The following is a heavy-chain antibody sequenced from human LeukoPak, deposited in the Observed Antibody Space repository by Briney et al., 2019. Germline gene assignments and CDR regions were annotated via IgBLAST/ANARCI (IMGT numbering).Heavy chain of an antibody. CDR3: ARAVDYRNYFDY. CDR1: GDSLTRGGYY. J-gene: IGHJ4*02. Sequence: SETLSLTCTVSGDSLTRGGYYWGWVSHHPGECLEWVGFIYHSGTTFYNPSLESRATISVDTSQSQFSLKLTSVTAADTAVYYCARAVDYRNYFDYWGQGALVTVSS. D-gene: IGHD4-11*01. V-gene: IGHV4-31*02. CDR2: IYHSGTT.